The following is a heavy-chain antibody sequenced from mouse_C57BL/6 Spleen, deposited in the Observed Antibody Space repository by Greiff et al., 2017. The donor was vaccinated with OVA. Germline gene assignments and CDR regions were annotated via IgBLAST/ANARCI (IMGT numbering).Heavy chain of an antibody. CDR2: ISSGGSYT. Sequence: DVKLVESGGDLVKPGGSLKLSCAASGFTFSSYGMSWVRQTPDKRLEWVATISSGGSYTYYPDSVKGRFTISRDNAKNTLYLQMSSLKSEDTAMYYCARQYDYDYFDYWGQGTTLTVSS. V-gene: IGHV5-6*02. D-gene: IGHD2-4*01. CDR1: GFTFSSYG. J-gene: IGHJ2*01. CDR3: ARQYDYDYFDY.